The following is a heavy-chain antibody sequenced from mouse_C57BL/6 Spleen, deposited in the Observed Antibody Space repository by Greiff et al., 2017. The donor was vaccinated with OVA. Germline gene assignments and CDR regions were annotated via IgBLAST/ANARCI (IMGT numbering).Heavy chain of an antibody. CDR3: TRVPLYGTFDY. CDR1: GYTFTDYE. D-gene: IGHD1-1*01. J-gene: IGHJ2*01. CDR2: IDPETGGT. V-gene: IGHV1-15*01. Sequence: VQLQQSGAELVRPGASVTLSCKASGYTFTDYEMHWVKQTPVHGLEWIGAIDPETGGTAYNQKFKGKAILTADKSSSTAYMELRSLTSEDSAVYYCTRVPLYGTFDYWGQGTTLTVSS.